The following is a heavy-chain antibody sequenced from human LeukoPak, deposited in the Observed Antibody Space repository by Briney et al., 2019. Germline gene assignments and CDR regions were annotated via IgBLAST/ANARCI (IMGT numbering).Heavy chain of an antibody. Sequence: GGSLRLSCAASGFTFRTYGMSWVRQAPGKGLEWVSSISGSGGNTYYAESVKGRFTISRDNSKNTLYLQMNSLRAEDTAVYYCAKDRRYYDILTGYYGDAFDIWGQGTMVTVSS. CDR3: AKDRRYYDILTGYYGDAFDI. CDR1: GFTFRTYG. J-gene: IGHJ3*02. CDR2: ISGSGGNT. V-gene: IGHV3-23*01. D-gene: IGHD3-9*01.